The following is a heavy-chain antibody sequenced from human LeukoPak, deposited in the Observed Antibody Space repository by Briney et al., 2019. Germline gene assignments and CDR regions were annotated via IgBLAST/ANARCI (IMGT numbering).Heavy chain of an antibody. V-gene: IGHV4-59*11. CDR1: GGSISSHY. CDR2: IYYSGST. J-gene: IGHJ5*02. Sequence: SKTLSLTCTVSGGSISSHYWSWIRQPLGKGLEWIGYIYYSGSTNYNPSLKSRVTISVDTSKNQFSLKLSSVTAADTAVYYCARDKGYDFWSGYFGFDPWGQGTLVTVSS. CDR3: ARDKGYDFWSGYFGFDP. D-gene: IGHD3-3*01.